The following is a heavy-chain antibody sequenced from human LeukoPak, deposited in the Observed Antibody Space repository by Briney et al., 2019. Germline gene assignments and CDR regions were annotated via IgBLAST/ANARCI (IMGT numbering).Heavy chain of an antibody. J-gene: IGHJ4*02. Sequence: GGSLRLSCAASGFNISDHYMSWIRQAPGRGLEWVSYISNRGFSTYYADSVKGRFTISRDNTKNLLYLEMQSLRVEDTAVYYCARNKRRFDQWGQGTVVTVSS. CDR1: GFNISDHY. CDR2: ISNRGFST. CDR3: ARNKRRFDQ. V-gene: IGHV3-11*01.